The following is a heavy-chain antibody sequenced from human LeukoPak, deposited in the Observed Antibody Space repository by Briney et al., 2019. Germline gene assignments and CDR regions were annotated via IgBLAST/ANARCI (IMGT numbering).Heavy chain of an antibody. CDR3: ARDHIKGQQLVPSGV. CDR2: VDHTGST. CDR1: DDSITMYY. J-gene: IGHJ4*02. D-gene: IGHD6-13*01. Sequence: SETLSLTCSVSDDSITMYYWTWIRQPPGKGLEWIGYVDHTGSTNFNPSLNGRVSISRDTTKNLFSLQLNSVTPEDTAVYYCARDHIKGQQLVPSGVWGQGTLVTVSS. V-gene: IGHV4-59*12.